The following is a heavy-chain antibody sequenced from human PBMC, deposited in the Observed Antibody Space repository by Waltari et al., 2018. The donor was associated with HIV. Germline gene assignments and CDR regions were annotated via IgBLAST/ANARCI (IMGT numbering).Heavy chain of an antibody. J-gene: IGHJ4*02. CDR3: AKEGIGAFFDD. V-gene: IGHV3-23*01. Sequence: EVQLLESGGDLVQPGGSLRLSCAASGLTFATCAFSWGRQAPGARLEWVSAISPDGLYTYYADSVKGRFTISRDNSKNTLYLQMNILGAEDTAVYYCAKEGIGAFFDDWGQGTLVTVSS. CDR1: GLTFATCA. D-gene: IGHD3-10*01. CDR2: ISPDGLYT.